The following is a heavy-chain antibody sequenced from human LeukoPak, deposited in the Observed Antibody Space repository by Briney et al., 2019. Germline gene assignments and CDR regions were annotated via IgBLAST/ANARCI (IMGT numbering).Heavy chain of an antibody. J-gene: IGHJ5*02. CDR1: GGSISSYY. Sequence: SETLSLTCTVSGGSISSYYWSWIRQPPGKGLEWIGYIYTSGSTNYNPSLKSRVTISVDTSKNQSSLKLSSVTAADTAVYYCARHLSYWFDPWGQGTLVTVSS. CDR3: ARHLSYWFDP. CDR2: IYTSGST. V-gene: IGHV4-4*09. D-gene: IGHD2/OR15-2a*01.